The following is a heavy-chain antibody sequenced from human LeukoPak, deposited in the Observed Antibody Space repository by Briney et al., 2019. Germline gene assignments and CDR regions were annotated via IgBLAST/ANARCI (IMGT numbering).Heavy chain of an antibody. D-gene: IGHD4-17*01. CDR2: FYYSGST. Sequence: SETLSLTCTVSGGSISRSSYFWGWIRQPPGKGLEWIGSFYYSGSTYYNPSLKSRVTISVDTSKNQFSLKLSSVTAADTAVYFCARDYGDHAFDCWGQGTPVTVSS. J-gene: IGHJ4*02. CDR3: ARDYGDHAFDC. CDR1: GGSISRSSYF. V-gene: IGHV4-39*02.